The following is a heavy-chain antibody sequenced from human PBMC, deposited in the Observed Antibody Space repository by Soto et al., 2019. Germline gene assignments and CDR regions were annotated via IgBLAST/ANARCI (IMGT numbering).Heavy chain of an antibody. V-gene: IGHV3-30-3*01. CDR3: AKGPLPLSTTSWFDY. CDR2: ISYDGSNK. CDR1: GFTFSSYA. J-gene: IGHJ4*02. D-gene: IGHD2-2*01. Sequence: QVRLVESGGGVVQPGRSLRLSCAASGFTFSSYAMHWVRQAPGKGLEWVAVISYDGSNKYYADSVKGRFTISRDNSKNTLYLQMNSLRAEDTAVYYCAKGPLPLSTTSWFDYWGQGTLVTVSS.